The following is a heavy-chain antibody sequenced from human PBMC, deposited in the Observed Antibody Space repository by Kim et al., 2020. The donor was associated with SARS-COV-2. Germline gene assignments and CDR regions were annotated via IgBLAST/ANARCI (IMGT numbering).Heavy chain of an antibody. CDR2: IYNSGST. CDR3: AREGPFDPFDI. CDR1: GGSISSDY. J-gene: IGHJ3*02. V-gene: IGHV4-59*13. Sequence: SETLSLTCTVSGGSISSDYWCWIRQPPGKGLGWDGFIYNSGSTNNNPTPKSRVTITVDTAKNQFSLKLSTGTVADTAVYYCAREGPFDPFDIWGQGTMVTVSS.